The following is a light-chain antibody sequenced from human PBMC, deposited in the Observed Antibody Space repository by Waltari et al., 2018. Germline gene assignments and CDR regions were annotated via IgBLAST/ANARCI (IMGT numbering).Light chain of an antibody. Sequence: EIVLTQSPGTLSLSPGERATLSCRASQSVGSSYLAWYQPKPGQAPRLPIYGASSRATDIPDRFSGSGSGTDFALTISRLEPEDFAVYYCQQYGTSRTFGQGTKVEIK. CDR3: QQYGTSRT. CDR2: GAS. V-gene: IGKV3-20*01. J-gene: IGKJ1*01. CDR1: QSVGSSY.